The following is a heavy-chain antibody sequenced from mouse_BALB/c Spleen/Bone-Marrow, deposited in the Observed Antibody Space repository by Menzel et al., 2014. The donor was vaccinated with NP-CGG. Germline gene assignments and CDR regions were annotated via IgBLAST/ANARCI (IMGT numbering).Heavy chain of an antibody. Sequence: DLVKPGASVKLSCKASGYTFTNFWINWIKQRPGQGLEWIGRIAPGTGSTYYNEMFKGKATLTVDTSSSTAYIQPSSQSTEDFAVYFSARYDYAMDYWGQGTSVTGSS. CDR2: IAPGTGST. CDR1: GYTFTNFW. V-gene: IGHV1S41*01. J-gene: IGHJ4*01. D-gene: IGHD2-3*01. CDR3: ARYDYAMDY.